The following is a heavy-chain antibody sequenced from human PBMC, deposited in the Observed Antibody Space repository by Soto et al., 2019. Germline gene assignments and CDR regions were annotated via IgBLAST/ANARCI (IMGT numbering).Heavy chain of an antibody. CDR2: IYHSGST. CDR3: ARVSGYYYYGMDV. V-gene: IGHV4-4*02. J-gene: IGHJ6*02. CDR1: GGSISSSYW. Sequence: QVQLQESGPGLVKPSGTLSLTCAVSGGSISSSYWWSWVRQPPGKGLEWIGEIYHSGSTNYHTSLKRRVTISVDKSTNQFSRKVTSVTAADTAVYYCARVSGYYYYGMDVWGQGTTVNVSS.